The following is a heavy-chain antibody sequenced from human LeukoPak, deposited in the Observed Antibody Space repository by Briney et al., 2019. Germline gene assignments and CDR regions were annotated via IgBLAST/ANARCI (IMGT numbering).Heavy chain of an antibody. V-gene: IGHV3-9*01. Sequence: GGSLRLSCAASAFTFDDYAMHWVRQAQGKCLEWVSCMSWNISNIVYGDSVKGRFTISRDNAKKSLYLQMNSLRAEDTALYYCAKENRRYCGGDCYENWFDPWGQGTLVTVSS. D-gene: IGHD2-21*02. CDR3: AKENRRYCGGDCYENWFDP. J-gene: IGHJ5*02. CDR1: AFTFDDYA. CDR2: MSWNISNI.